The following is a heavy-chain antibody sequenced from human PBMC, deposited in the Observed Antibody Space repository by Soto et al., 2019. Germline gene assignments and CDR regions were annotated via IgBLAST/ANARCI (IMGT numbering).Heavy chain of an antibody. Sequence: SETLSLTCTVSGGSISSSSYYWGWIRQPPGKGLEWIGSIYYSGSTYYNPSLKSRVPISVDTSKNQFSLKLGSVTAADTAVYYCASVYYDFWSGYYFDYWGQGTLVTVSS. CDR3: ASVYYDFWSGYYFDY. V-gene: IGHV4-39*01. CDR2: IYYSGST. D-gene: IGHD3-3*01. J-gene: IGHJ4*02. CDR1: GGSISSSSYY.